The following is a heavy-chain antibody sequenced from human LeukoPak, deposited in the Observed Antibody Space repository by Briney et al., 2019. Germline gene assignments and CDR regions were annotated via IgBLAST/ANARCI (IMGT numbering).Heavy chain of an antibody. V-gene: IGHV4-39*01. CDR2: IYYSGRT. Sequence: PSETLSLTCIVSGGSINSSSYYWGWIRQPPGKGLEWIGSIYYSGRTYYNPSLKSRVTISVDTSKNQFSLKLSSVTAADTAVYYCARGRGSSWYGIYYYYYMDVWGKGTTVTVSS. CDR3: ARGRGSSWYGIYYYYYMDV. D-gene: IGHD6-13*01. J-gene: IGHJ6*03. CDR1: GGSINSSSYY.